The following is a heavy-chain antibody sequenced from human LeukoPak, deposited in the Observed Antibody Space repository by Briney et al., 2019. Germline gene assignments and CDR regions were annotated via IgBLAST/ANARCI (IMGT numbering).Heavy chain of an antibody. CDR2: ISGSGGST. CDR3: ARHYYYDSSGYSSPFDY. V-gene: IGHV3-23*01. D-gene: IGHD3-22*01. CDR1: GFTFSSYA. Sequence: GGSLRLSCAASGFTFSSYAMSWVRQAPGKGLEWVSAISGSGGSTYYADSVRGRFTISRDNAKNSLYLQMNSLRAEDTAVYYCARHYYYDSSGYSSPFDYWGQGTLVTVSS. J-gene: IGHJ4*02.